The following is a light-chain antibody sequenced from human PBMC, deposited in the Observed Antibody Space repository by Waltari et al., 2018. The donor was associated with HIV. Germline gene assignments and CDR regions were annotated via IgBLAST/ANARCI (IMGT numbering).Light chain of an antibody. J-gene: IGLJ3*02. CDR2: RNY. Sequence: QSVLTQPPSASGAPGQTVTISCSGSTSNVETQWVYWYQQLPGTAPKLLIYRNYLRPSGVPDRFSSSKSGASASLIISGLRSEDEAEYFCGVWDSTLKQWLFGGRTKLTVL. CDR3: GVWDSTLKQWL. V-gene: IGLV1-47*01. CDR1: TSNVETQW.